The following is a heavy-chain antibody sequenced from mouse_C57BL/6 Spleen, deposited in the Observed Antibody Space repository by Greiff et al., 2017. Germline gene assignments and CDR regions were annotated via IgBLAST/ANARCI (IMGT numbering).Heavy chain of an antibody. CDR2: IDPSDSYT. CDR3: ARWGYYGSSSSFDY. J-gene: IGHJ2*01. Sequence: VQLQQPGAELVKPGASVKLSCKASGYTFTSYWMQWVKQRPGQGLEWIGEIDPSDSYTNYNQKFKGKATLTVDTSSSTAYMQLSSLTSEDSAVYYCARWGYYGSSSSFDYGGQGTTLTVSS. D-gene: IGHD1-1*01. CDR1: GYTFTSYW. V-gene: IGHV1-50*01.